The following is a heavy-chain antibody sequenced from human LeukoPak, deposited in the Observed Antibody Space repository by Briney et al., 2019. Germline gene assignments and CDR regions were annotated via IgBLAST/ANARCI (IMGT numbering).Heavy chain of an antibody. J-gene: IGHJ6*02. CDR1: GGSISSYY. Sequence: PSETLSLTCTVSGGSISSYYWSWIRQPPGKGLEWIGYIYYSGSTNYNPSLKSRVTISVDTSKNQSSLKLSSVTAADTAVYYCARSLTYYDYVWGSYQGYYYYGMDVWGQGTTVTVSS. CDR2: IYYSGST. CDR3: ARSLTYYDYVWGSYQGYYYYGMDV. V-gene: IGHV4-59*08. D-gene: IGHD3-16*02.